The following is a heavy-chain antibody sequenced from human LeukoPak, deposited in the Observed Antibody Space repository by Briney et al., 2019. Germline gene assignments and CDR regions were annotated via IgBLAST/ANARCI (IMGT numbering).Heavy chain of an antibody. J-gene: IGHJ5*02. Sequence: SQTLSLTCTVSGGSISSGGYYWSWIRQHPGKGLEWIGYIYYSGSTYYNPSLKSRVTISVDTSKNQFSLRLSSVTAADTAVYXXXRGXDSSGYRFDPWGQGTLVTVSS. CDR1: GGSISSGGYY. CDR3: XRGXDSSGYRFDP. V-gene: IGHV4-31*03. CDR2: IYYSGST. D-gene: IGHD3-22*01.